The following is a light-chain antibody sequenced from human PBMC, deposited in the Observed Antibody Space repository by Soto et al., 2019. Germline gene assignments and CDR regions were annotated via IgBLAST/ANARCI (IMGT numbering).Light chain of an antibody. CDR2: EGS. CDR3: CSYAGSSTWV. V-gene: IGLV2-23*01. CDR1: SSDVGSYNF. J-gene: IGLJ1*01. Sequence: QSALTQPASVSGSPGQSITISCTGTSSDVGSYNFVSWYQQHPGKAPKLMIYEGSKRPSGVSNRFSGSKSGNTVSLTISGLQAEDEADYYCCSYAGSSTWVFGTGTKLTVL.